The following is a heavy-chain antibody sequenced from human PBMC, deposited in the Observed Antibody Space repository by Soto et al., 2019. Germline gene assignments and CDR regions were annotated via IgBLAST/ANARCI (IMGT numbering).Heavy chain of an antibody. CDR3: ATQEVGGSYVYTFDP. J-gene: IGHJ5*02. CDR2: IYYSGST. D-gene: IGHD1-26*01. V-gene: IGHV4-39*01. CDR1: GGSITSSSYY. Sequence: QLLLRESGPGLVKPSETLSLTCTVSGGSITSSSYYWGWIRQPPGKGLEWIGSIYYSGSTYYNPSLKSRVTISVDTSKNQFSRKLSSVTAADTAVYYCATQEVGGSYVYTFDPWGQGTLVTVSS.